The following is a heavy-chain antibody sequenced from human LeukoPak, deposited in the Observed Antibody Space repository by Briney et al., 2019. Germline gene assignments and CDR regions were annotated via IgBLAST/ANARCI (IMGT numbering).Heavy chain of an antibody. CDR3: ARGAVSEYSSSWNDDY. Sequence: GGSLRLSCAASGFTFSSYSMNWVRQAPGKGLEWVSSISSSSSYIYYADSVKGRFTISSDNAKNSLYLQMNSLRAEDTAVYYCARGAVSEYSSSWNDDYWGQGTLVTVSS. D-gene: IGHD6-13*01. V-gene: IGHV3-21*01. CDR1: GFTFSSYS. J-gene: IGHJ4*02. CDR2: ISSSSSYI.